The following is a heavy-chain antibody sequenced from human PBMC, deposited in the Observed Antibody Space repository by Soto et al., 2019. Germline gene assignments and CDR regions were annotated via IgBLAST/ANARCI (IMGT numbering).Heavy chain of an antibody. V-gene: IGHV1-69*08. D-gene: IGHD2-8*01. CDR2: IIPISDTT. CDR1: GGTFSSYI. CDR3: APRKGRGVFDV. J-gene: IGHJ3*01. Sequence: ASVKVSCKASGGTFSSYIINWVRQAPGQGLEWMGRIIPISDTTDYARKFQGRASFSADKVTTTAYMELNSLGTDDKAPYYCAPRKGRGVFDVWGQGTMVPVSS.